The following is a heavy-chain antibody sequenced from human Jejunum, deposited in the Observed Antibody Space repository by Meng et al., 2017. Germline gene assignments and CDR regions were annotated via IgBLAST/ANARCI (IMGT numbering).Heavy chain of an antibody. D-gene: IGHD3-22*01. CDR3: FSYHYDSSVYYEAY. Sequence: GESLKISCAASGFSFSDSAMHWVRQAPGKRPEWVGRIRSRPNNYATAYAASVKARFTISRDDSKNTAYLQMNSLKTEDTAVYYCFSYHYDSSVYYEAYWGQGTLVTVSS. V-gene: IGHV3-73*01. CDR2: IRSRPNNYAT. J-gene: IGHJ4*02. CDR1: GFSFSDSA.